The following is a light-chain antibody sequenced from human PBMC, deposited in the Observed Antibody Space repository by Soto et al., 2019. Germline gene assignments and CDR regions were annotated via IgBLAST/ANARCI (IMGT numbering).Light chain of an antibody. CDR1: QSVSNN. Sequence: EVVMTQSRVTLSVSPGEKATLSCRASQSVSNNLAWYQQKPGQAPRLLIYFTSTRATGIPARFSGSGSGTEFSLTISSLQSEDLALYYCQQYNQWPLTFGGGTKVETK. CDR2: FTS. V-gene: IGKV3-15*01. CDR3: QQYNQWPLT. J-gene: IGKJ4*01.